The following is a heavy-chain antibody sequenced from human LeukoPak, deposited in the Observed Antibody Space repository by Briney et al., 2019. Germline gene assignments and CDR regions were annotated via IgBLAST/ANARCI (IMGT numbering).Heavy chain of an antibody. Sequence: PSETLSLTCTVSGSSINSYYWSWIRQSAGKGPEWIGRISTSGSTNSNSSLKSRVSMSVDTSKNQVSLKLNSVTAADTAVYYCARETAELGRSFDYWGQGAQVTVSS. V-gene: IGHV4-4*07. J-gene: IGHJ4*02. CDR1: GSSINSYY. CDR3: ARETAELGRSFDY. CDR2: ISTSGST. D-gene: IGHD6-6*01.